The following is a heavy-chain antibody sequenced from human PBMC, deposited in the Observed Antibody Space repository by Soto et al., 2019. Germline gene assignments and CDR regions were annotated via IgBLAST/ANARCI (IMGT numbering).Heavy chain of an antibody. J-gene: IGHJ4*02. D-gene: IGHD2-15*01. CDR2: ISYDGSNK. CDR3: AKETYSGPLDY. V-gene: IGHV3-30*18. Sequence: SGFTFSSHWMFWVRQAPGKGLEWVAVISYDGSNKYYADSVKGRFTISRDNSKNTLYLQMNSLRAEDTAVYYCAKETYSGPLDYWGQGTLVNVSS. CDR1: GFTFSSHW.